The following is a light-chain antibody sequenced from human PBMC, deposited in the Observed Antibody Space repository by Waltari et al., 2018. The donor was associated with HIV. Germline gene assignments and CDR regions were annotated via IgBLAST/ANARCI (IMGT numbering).Light chain of an antibody. V-gene: IGKV2D-29*02. Sequence: DIVMTQTPPSLSVTPGQTASFSCNSSQSLKHTDGKTYLDWYLQRPGQSPPVLIYEVSKRYAGVPDRFSGSGSGTHFTLTIARVEADDVESYYCMQSLHLLYTFGQGTKLEIK. CDR2: EVS. CDR3: MQSLHLLYT. J-gene: IGKJ2*01. CDR1: QSLKHTDGKTY.